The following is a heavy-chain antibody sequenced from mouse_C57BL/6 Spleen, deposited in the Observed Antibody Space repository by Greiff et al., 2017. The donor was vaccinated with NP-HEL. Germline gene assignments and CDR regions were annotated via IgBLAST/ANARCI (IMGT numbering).Heavy chain of an antibody. CDR3: ARRGGYDDGYYDY. Sequence: QVQLKQPGAELVMPGASVKLSCKASGYTFTSYWMHWVKQRPGQGLEWIGVIDPSDSYTNYNQKFKGKSTLTVDKSSSTAYMQLSSLTSEDSAVYYCARRGGYDDGYYDYWGQGTTLTVSS. D-gene: IGHD2-3*01. CDR2: IDPSDSYT. V-gene: IGHV1-69*01. J-gene: IGHJ2*01. CDR1: GYTFTSYW.